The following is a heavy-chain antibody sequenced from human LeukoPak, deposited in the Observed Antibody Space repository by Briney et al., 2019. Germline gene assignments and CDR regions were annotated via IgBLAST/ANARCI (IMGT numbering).Heavy chain of an antibody. CDR2: ISSNGSVT. D-gene: IGHD3-16*01. V-gene: IGHV3-48*01. Sequence: PGGSLRLSCAASGFTFSNYSMNWVRQAPGKGLEWLAYISSNGSVTHSADSVKGRFTVSRDNVKKSLYLQMNSLRVDDTGVFYCVLGGRNGHSFGLVYWGQGALVTVSS. CDR3: VLGGRNGHSFGLVY. CDR1: GFTFSNYS. J-gene: IGHJ4*02.